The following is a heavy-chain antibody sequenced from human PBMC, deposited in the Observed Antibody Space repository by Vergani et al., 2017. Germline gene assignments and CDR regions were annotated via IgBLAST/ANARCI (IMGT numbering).Heavy chain of an antibody. Sequence: QVQLVQSGSELKKPGASVKVSCTASGYTFTSYAMNWVRQAPGQGLEWMGWINTNTGNPTYAQGFTGRFVFSLDTSVSTAYLQISSLKAEDTAVYYCARDALLWFGESSDAFDIWGQGTMVTVSS. D-gene: IGHD3-10*01. CDR3: ARDALLWFGESSDAFDI. J-gene: IGHJ3*02. V-gene: IGHV7-4-1*02. CDR1: GYTFTSYA. CDR2: INTNTGNP.